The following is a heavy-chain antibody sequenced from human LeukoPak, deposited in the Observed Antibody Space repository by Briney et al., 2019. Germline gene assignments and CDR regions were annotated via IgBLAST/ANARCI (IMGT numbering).Heavy chain of an antibody. CDR1: GFTFSNYA. CDR3: AKGGFGRPFDY. D-gene: IGHD3-10*01. Sequence: PGGSLRLSCAASGFTFSNYAMGWVRRAPGKGLEWVSVISGSGGSTYYVDSVQGRFTISRDNSKNTLFLQMDSLRAEDTAVYYCAKGGFGRPFDYWGQGTLVTVSS. CDR2: ISGSGGST. J-gene: IGHJ4*02. V-gene: IGHV3-23*01.